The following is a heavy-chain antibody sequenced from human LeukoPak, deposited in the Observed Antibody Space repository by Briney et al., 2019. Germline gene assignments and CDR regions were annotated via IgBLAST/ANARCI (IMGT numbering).Heavy chain of an antibody. CDR3: ARVLGWNYVEWFDP. D-gene: IGHD1-7*01. CDR1: GGTFSSYA. V-gene: IGHV1-69*05. Sequence: SVKVSCKASGGTFSSYAISWVRQAPGQGLEGMGGIIPIFGTANYAQKFQGRVTITTDESTSTAYMELSSLRSEDTAVYYCARVLGWNYVEWFDPWGQGTLVTVSS. J-gene: IGHJ5*02. CDR2: IIPIFGTA.